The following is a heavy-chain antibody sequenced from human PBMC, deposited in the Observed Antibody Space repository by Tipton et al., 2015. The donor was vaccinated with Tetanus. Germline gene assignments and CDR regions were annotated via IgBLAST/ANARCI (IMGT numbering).Heavy chain of an antibody. V-gene: IGHV4-31*03. J-gene: IGHJ4*02. CDR3: ARDSYYSSRFSFADY. Sequence: TLSLTCTVSGDSISSGDFYWSWIRQQPGKGLEWIGYIYFTGTTYYNPSLESRLTISIDTSKNKFYLELTYVTAADTAVYYCARDSYYSSRFSFADYWVQGTLVSVSS. D-gene: IGHD3-22*01. CDR1: GDSISSGDFY. CDR2: IYFTGTT.